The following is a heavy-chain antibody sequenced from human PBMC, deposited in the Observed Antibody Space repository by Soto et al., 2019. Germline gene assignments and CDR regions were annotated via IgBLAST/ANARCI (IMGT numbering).Heavy chain of an antibody. CDR3: AKDKYGSGGSCYSRGGNY. V-gene: IGHV3-9*01. Sequence: EVQLVESGGGLVQPGRSLRLSCAASGFTFDDYAMHWVRQAPGKGLEWVSGISWNSGSIGYADSVKGRFTISRDKAKNSLYLQMNSLRAEDTALYYCAKDKYGSGGSCYSRGGNYWGQGTLVTVSS. J-gene: IGHJ4*02. CDR1: GFTFDDYA. CDR2: ISWNSGSI. D-gene: IGHD2-15*01.